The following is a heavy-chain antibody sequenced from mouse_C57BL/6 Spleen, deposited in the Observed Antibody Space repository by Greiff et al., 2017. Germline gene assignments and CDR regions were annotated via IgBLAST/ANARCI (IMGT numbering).Heavy chain of an antibody. CDR1: GYTFTSYW. D-gene: IGHD1-1*01. J-gene: IGHJ4*01. CDR2: IDPSDSET. Sequence: KESCKASGYTFTSYWMHWVKQRPIQGLEWIGNIDPSDSETHYNQKFKDKATLTVDKSSSTAYMQLSSLTSEDSAVYYCARDYGSSGAMDYWGQGTSVTVSS. CDR3: ARDYGSSGAMDY. V-gene: IGHV1-52*01.